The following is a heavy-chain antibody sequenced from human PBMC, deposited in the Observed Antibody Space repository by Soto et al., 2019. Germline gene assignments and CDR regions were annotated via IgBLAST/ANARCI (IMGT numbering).Heavy chain of an antibody. CDR2: INPNSGGT. V-gene: IGHV1-2*04. CDR3: ARNGRYFDWLRSHYYYGMDV. D-gene: IGHD3-9*01. Sequence: GASVKVSCKASGYTFTGYYMHWVRQAPGQGLEWMGWINPNSGGTNYAQKFQGWVTMTRDTSISTAYMELSRLRSDDTAVYYCARNGRYFDWLRSHYYYGMDVWGQGTTVTVSS. J-gene: IGHJ6*02. CDR1: GYTFTGYY.